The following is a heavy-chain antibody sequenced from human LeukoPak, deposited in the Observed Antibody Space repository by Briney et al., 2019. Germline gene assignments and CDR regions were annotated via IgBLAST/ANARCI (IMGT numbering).Heavy chain of an antibody. D-gene: IGHD5-12*01. CDR2: ISAYNGNT. Sequence: ASVKVSCMASGYTFTKFGVSWVREAPGQGLEWMGWISAYNGNTDFAQKFQGRVTLTIETSTATAYMDLRSLKSDDTAVYYCARDRYSGGYSFDYWAHGTLVTVSS. CDR1: GYTFTKFG. V-gene: IGHV1-18*01. CDR3: ARDRYSGGYSFDY. J-gene: IGHJ4*01.